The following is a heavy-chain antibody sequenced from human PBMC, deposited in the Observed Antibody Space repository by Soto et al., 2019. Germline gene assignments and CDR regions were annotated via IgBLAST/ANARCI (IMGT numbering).Heavy chain of an antibody. J-gene: IGHJ6*02. CDR1: GVSFSTNTQY. D-gene: IGHD3-9*01. Sequence: PSETLSLTCTVSGVSFSTNTQYWGWIRQSPGQGLEWIGSIYYGGRTYYNPSLKSRVTRSVDTSKIQFSLRLSSVTVADTAVYYCDETTMSYHDFFTGYYDRDEYSYGMAVWGPGTTVTGSS. CDR2: IYYGGRT. V-gene: IGHV4-39*01. CDR3: DETTMSYHDFFTGYYDRDEYSYGMAV.